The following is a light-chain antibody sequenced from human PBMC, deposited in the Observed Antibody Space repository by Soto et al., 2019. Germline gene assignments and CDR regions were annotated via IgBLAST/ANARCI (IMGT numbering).Light chain of an antibody. V-gene: IGLV2-14*01. CDR2: EVS. Sequence: QSALTQPASVSGSPGQSITISCTGTSSDVGAWNYVSWYQQHPGKAPKLMIYEVSSRPSGISNRFSGSKSGNTASLTISGLQAEDEAAYYCSSYTSTNTPYVFGTGIKVTVL. CDR1: SSDVGAWNY. CDR3: SSYTSTNTPYV. J-gene: IGLJ1*01.